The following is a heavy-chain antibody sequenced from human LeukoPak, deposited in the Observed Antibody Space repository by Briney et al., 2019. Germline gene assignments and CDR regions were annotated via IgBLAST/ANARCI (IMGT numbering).Heavy chain of an antibody. CDR1: GFTFSNYA. Sequence: GGSLRLSCAASGFTFSNYAMSWVRQAPGKGLEWVSTISNSDSSTYYADSVKGRFTISRDNSKNTLYLQMNSLRAEDTAVYYCAKDGGEYYDILTGYYPRLYYMDVWGKGTTVTISS. CDR3: AKDGGEYYDILTGYYPRLYYMDV. J-gene: IGHJ6*03. D-gene: IGHD3-9*01. V-gene: IGHV3-23*01. CDR2: ISNSDSST.